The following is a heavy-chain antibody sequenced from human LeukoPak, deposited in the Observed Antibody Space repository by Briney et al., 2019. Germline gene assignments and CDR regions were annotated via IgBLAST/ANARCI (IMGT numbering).Heavy chain of an antibody. V-gene: IGHV3-30*18. CDR3: AKEEGATLAY. J-gene: IGHJ4*02. CDR1: GITFSSYA. Sequence: GGSLRLSCAASGITFSSYAMSWVRQAPGKGLEWVAVISYDGSNKYYADSVKGRFTISRDNSKNTLYLQMNSLRAEDTAVYYCAKEEGATLAYWGQGTLVTVSS. D-gene: IGHD1-26*01. CDR2: ISYDGSNK.